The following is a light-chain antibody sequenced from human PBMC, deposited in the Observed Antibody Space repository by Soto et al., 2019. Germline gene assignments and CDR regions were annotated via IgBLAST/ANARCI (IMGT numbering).Light chain of an antibody. CDR1: QRLSSNY. CDR3: QQYGVSPRT. Sequence: EIVLTQSPGTLSLSPGERATLSCRASQRLSSNYLAWFQQKPGQAPRLLIYGASSRATGIPDRFSGSGSGTDFSLTISRLEPEDFAVYYCQQYGVSPRTFGQGTKVDNK. CDR2: GAS. V-gene: IGKV3-20*01. J-gene: IGKJ1*01.